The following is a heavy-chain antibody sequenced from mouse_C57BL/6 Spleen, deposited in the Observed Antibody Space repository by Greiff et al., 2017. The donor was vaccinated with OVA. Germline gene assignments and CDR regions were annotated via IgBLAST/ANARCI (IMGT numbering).Heavy chain of an antibody. CDR1: GYTFTSYW. Sequence: VQLQQPGAELVMPGASVKLSCKASGYTFTSYWMHWVKQRPGQGLEWIGEIDPSDSYTNYNQKFKGKSTLTVDKSSSTAYMQLSSLTSEDSAVYYCAREAYYGSSNFDYWGQGTTLTVSS. V-gene: IGHV1-69*01. D-gene: IGHD1-1*01. J-gene: IGHJ2*01. CDR2: IDPSDSYT. CDR3: AREAYYGSSNFDY.